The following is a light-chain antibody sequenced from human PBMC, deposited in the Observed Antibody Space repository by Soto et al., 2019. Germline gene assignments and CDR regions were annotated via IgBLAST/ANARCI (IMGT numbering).Light chain of an antibody. CDR1: QSISSW. CDR2: DAS. CDR3: HQYNSYPT. Sequence: DIQMTQSPSTLSASVGDRITITCRASQSISSWLAWYQQKPGKAPKLLIYDASSLESGVPSRFSGSGSGTEFTLTISSLQPDDFATYYCHQYNSYPTFGQGNKV. J-gene: IGKJ1*01. V-gene: IGKV1-5*01.